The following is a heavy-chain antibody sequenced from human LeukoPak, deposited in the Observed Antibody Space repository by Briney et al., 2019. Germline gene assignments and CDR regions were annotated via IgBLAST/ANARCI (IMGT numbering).Heavy chain of an antibody. CDR3: ASRIGAFGI. J-gene: IGHJ3*02. V-gene: IGHV4-34*01. CDR2: INHSGST. D-gene: IGHD2-15*01. CDR1: GGSFSGYY. Sequence: SETLSLTCAVYGGSFSGYYWSWIRQPPGKGLEWIGEINHSGSTNYNPSLKSRVTISVDTSKNQFSLKLSSVTAADTAVYYCASRIGAFGIWGQGTMVTVSS.